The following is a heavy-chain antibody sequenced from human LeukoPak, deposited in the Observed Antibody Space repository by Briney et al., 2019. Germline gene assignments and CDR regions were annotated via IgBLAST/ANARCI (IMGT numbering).Heavy chain of an antibody. CDR1: GFTFSSYA. V-gene: IGHV3-23*01. CDR3: AKDIVVVPAAIGAYYGMDV. J-gene: IGHJ6*02. Sequence: PGGSLRLSCAASGFTFSSYAMHWVRQAPGKGLEWVSAISGSGGSTYYADSVKGRFTISRDNSKNTLYLQMNSLRAEDTAVYYCAKDIVVVPAAIGAYYGMDVWGQGTTVTVSS. CDR2: ISGSGGST. D-gene: IGHD2-2*01.